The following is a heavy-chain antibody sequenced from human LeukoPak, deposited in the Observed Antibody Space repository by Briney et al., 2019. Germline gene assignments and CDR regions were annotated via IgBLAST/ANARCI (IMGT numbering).Heavy chain of an antibody. D-gene: IGHD3-10*01. CDR3: ARRSGSDALDI. CDR2: IYPGDSYT. V-gene: IGHV5-51*01. Sequence: GESLKISCKGSGYSFTSYLIAWVRQMPGKGLEWMGIIYPGDSYTTYSPSFQGQVTISADKSISTAYLQWRSLKASDTAMYYCARRSGSDALDIWGQGTMVTVSS. J-gene: IGHJ3*02. CDR1: GYSFTSYL.